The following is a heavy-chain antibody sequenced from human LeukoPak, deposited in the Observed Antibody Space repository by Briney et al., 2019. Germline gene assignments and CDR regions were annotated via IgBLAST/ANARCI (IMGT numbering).Heavy chain of an antibody. CDR1: GGSFSGYY. J-gene: IGHJ6*02. V-gene: IGHV4-34*01. CDR2: INHSGST. CDR3: ARFYGTITMSRAYGMDV. Sequence: SSETLSLTCAVYGGSFSGYYWSWIRQPPGKGLEWIGEINHSGSTNYNPSLKSRVTISVDTSKNQFSLKLSSVTAADTAVYYCARFYGTITMSRAYGMDVWGQGTTVTVSS. D-gene: IGHD3-10*02.